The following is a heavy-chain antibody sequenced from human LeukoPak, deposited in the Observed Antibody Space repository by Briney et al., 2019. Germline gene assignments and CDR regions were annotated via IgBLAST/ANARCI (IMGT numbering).Heavy chain of an antibody. CDR1: GFTFSNYG. CDR3: ARKDPRGWLHDY. D-gene: IGHD5-24*01. V-gene: IGHV3-30*02. CDR2: IPFDGSNE. J-gene: IGHJ4*02. Sequence: GGSLRLSCAASGFTFSNYGMHWVRHAPGKGVEWVALIPFDGSNEHYADSVKGRFTISRDNSKNTLYLQMNSLRAEDTAVYYCARKDPRGWLHDYWGQGTLVTVSS.